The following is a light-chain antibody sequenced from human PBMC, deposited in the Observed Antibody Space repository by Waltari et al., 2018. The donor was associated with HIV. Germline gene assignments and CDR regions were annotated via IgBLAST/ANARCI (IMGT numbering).Light chain of an antibody. V-gene: IGKV3-15*01. CDR3: QQYNNWPRT. J-gene: IGKJ1*01. CDR2: GAS. Sequence: EIVMTPSPATLSVSPGERATLSCRASQSVSSNLAWYQQKPGQAPMLLIYGASTRATGIPARFSGSGSGTEFTLTISSLQSEDFAVYYCQQYNNWPRTFGQGTKVEIK. CDR1: QSVSSN.